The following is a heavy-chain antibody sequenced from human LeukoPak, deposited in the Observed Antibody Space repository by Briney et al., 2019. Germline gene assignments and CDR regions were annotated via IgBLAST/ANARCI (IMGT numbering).Heavy chain of an antibody. CDR1: GFTFSSYW. V-gene: IGHV3-7*01. Sequence: GGSLRLSCAASGFTFSSYWMTWVRQAPGKGLEWVANIKQDGSEKFYVDSVKGRFTISRDNAKNSLYLQMNSLRAEDTAVYYCANIRRGMGLDYWGQGTLVTVSS. D-gene: IGHD3-16*01. CDR2: IKQDGSEK. CDR3: ANIRRGMGLDY. J-gene: IGHJ4*02.